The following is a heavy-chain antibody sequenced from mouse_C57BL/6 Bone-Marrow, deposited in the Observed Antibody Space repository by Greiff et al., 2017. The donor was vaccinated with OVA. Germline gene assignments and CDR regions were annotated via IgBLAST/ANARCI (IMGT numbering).Heavy chain of an antibody. V-gene: IGHV5-17*01. CDR2: ISSGSSTI. D-gene: IGHD2-4*01. CDR1: GFTFSDYG. Sequence: EVMLVESGGGLVKPGGSLKLSCAASGFTFSDYGMHWVRQAPEKGLEWVAYISSGSSTIYYADTVKGRFTISRDNAKNTLFLQMTSLRSEDTAMYYCARSDYDYFDYWGRGTTLTVSS. CDR3: ARSDYDYFDY. J-gene: IGHJ2*01.